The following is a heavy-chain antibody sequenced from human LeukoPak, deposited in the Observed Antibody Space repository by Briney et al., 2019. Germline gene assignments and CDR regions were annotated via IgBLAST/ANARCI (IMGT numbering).Heavy chain of an antibody. V-gene: IGHV4-39*07. Sequence: SETLSLTCTVSGGSVSSSPYYWGWIRQPPGEGLEWIVSVYYSGSTYYNPSLQSRVTISVDTSKNQFSLKLSSVTAADTAVYCCARARIVATITSIYYYYMDVWGKGTTVTVSS. CDR1: GGSVSSSPYY. CDR2: VYYSGST. J-gene: IGHJ6*03. CDR3: ARARIVATITSIYYYYMDV. D-gene: IGHD5-12*01.